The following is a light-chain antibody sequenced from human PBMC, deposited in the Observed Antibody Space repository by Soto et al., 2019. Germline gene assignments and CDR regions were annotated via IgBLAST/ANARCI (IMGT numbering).Light chain of an antibody. CDR2: DTS. V-gene: IGKV1-39*01. J-gene: IGKJ1*01. CDR1: QTINNY. CDR3: QQGFTSPPWT. Sequence: DIQMTQSPSSLSASVGDRVTITCRSSQTINNYLNWYQQRPGRAPKLLIYDTSSLQTGVPSRFSGSGSWTVFTLTISSLQPEYLSIYYCQQGFTSPPWTFGQGTKVELK.